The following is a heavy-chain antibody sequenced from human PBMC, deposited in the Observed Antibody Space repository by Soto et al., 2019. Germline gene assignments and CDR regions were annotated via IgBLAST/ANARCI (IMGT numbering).Heavy chain of an antibody. CDR1: GGSISSYY. CDR3: ARVGATIGRFDY. V-gene: IGHV4-59*01. J-gene: IGHJ4*02. CDR2: IYYSGST. D-gene: IGHD1-26*01. Sequence: PSETLSLTCTVSGGSISSYYWSWIRQPPGKGLEWIGYIYYSGSTNYNPSLKSRDTISVDTSKNQFSLKLRSVTAADTAVYYCARVGATIGRFDYWGQGTLVT.